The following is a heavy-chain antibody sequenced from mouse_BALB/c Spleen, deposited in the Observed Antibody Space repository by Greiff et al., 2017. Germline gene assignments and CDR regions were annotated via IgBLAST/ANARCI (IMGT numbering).Heavy chain of an antibody. V-gene: IGHV5-17*02. D-gene: IGHD1-1*01. J-gene: IGHJ2*01. CDR2: ISSGSSTI. Sequence: EVHLVESGGGLVQPGGSRKLSCAASGFTFSSFGMHWVRQAPEKGLEWVAYISSGSSTIYYADTVKGRFTISRDNPKNTLFLQMTSLRSEDTAMYYCARSNGSSFDYWGQGTTLTVSS. CDR1: GFTFSSFG. CDR3: ARSNGSSFDY.